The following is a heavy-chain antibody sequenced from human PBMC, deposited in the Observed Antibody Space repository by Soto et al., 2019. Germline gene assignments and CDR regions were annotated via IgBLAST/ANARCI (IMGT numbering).Heavy chain of an antibody. CDR3: VKLIGWLGVGANSGMDLDS. V-gene: IGHV3-23*01. D-gene: IGHD1-26*01. J-gene: IGHJ4*02. CDR1: GLTFSTYA. Sequence: EVQLMESGGGLVQPGGSLRLSCAASGLTFSTYAMSWVRQAPGKGLEWVSGITGTSVRTSYADSVQGRFTISRDNSKNSLFLQMHSLRAEDSALYYCVKLIGWLGVGANSGMDLDSWGQRTLVTVSS. CDR2: ITGTSVRT.